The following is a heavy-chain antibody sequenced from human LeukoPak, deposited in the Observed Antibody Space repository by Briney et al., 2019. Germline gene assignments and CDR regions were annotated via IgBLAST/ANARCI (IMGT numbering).Heavy chain of an antibody. D-gene: IGHD1-26*01. V-gene: IGHV1-46*01. CDR3: ARDDGGSYLRYFDY. CDR2: INPSGGST. CDR1: GYTFTTYY. Sequence: ASVKVSCKASGYTFTTYYMHWVRQAPGQGLEWMGLINPSGGSTTYAQKFQGRVTMTRDTSTSTVYMELSSLRSEDTAMFYCARDDGGSYLRYFDYWGQGTLVTVSS. J-gene: IGHJ4*02.